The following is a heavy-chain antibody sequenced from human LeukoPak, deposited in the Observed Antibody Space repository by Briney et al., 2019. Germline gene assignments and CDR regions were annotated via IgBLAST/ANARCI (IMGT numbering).Heavy chain of an antibody. D-gene: IGHD1-26*01. J-gene: IGHJ4*02. CDR2: FDPEDGET. CDR1: GYTLTELS. Sequence: ASVKVSCKVSGYTLTELSMHWVRQAPGKGLEGMGGFDPEDGETIYAQKFQGRVTMTEDTSTDTAYMEPGSLRSGDTAVYYCATVRWELKYYFDQWGQGTLVTVSS. CDR3: ATVRWELKYYFDQ. V-gene: IGHV1-24*01.